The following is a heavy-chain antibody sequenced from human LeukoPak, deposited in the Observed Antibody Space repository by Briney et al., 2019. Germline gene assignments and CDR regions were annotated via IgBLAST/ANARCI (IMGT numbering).Heavy chain of an antibody. V-gene: IGHV3-21*01. D-gene: IGHD6-19*01. CDR1: GFTFSSYS. Sequence: PGGSLRLSCAASGFTFSSYSMNWVRQAPGKGLEWVSSISSSSSYIYYADSVKGRFTISRDNAKNSLYLQMNSLRAEDTAVYYCAREVPRQWRAFDAFDIWGQGTMVTVSS. CDR3: AREVPRQWRAFDAFDI. CDR2: ISSSSSYI. J-gene: IGHJ3*02.